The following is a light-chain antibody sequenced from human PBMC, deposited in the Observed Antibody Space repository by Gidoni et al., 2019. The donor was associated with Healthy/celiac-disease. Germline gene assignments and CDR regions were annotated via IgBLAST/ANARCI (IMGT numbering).Light chain of an antibody. CDR3: QQRSNWPPGP. CDR1: QSVSSY. Sequence: EIVLTQSPATLSLSPGERATLSCRARQSVSSYLAWDQQKPGQAPRLLIYDASNRATGIPARFSGSGSGTDFTLTISSLEPEDFAVYYCQQRSNWPPGPFGPGTKVDIK. V-gene: IGKV3-11*01. J-gene: IGKJ3*01. CDR2: DAS.